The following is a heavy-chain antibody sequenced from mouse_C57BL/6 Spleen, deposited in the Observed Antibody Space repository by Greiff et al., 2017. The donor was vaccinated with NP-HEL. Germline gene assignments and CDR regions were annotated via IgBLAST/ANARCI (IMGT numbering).Heavy chain of an antibody. D-gene: IGHD1-1*01. CDR2: INPKNGGT. CDR3: ARSEFILDY. Sequence: VQLQQSGPELVKPGASVKISCKASGYTFTDYYMNWVKQSHGKSLEWIGDINPKNGGTSYNQKFKGKATLTVEKSSSTAYMELRSLTSEDSAVYYCARSEFILDYWGQGTTLTVSS. J-gene: IGHJ2*01. V-gene: IGHV1-26*01. CDR1: GYTFTDYY.